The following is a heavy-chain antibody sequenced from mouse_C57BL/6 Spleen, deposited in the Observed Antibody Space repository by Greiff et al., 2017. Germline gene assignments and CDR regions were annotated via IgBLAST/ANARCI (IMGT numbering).Heavy chain of an antibody. CDR1: GYTFTSYW. J-gene: IGHJ2*01. CDR3: ARGKSYYGNYIDY. Sequence: QVQLQQPGAELVKPGASVKLSCTASGYTFTSYWMHWVKNRPGQGLEWIGMIHPNSGSTNYNEKFKSKATLSVDKSSRTDYMQLSSLTAEDSAVYNCARGKSYYGNYIDYWGQGTTRTVSS. CDR2: IHPNSGST. D-gene: IGHD2-10*01. V-gene: IGHV1-64*01.